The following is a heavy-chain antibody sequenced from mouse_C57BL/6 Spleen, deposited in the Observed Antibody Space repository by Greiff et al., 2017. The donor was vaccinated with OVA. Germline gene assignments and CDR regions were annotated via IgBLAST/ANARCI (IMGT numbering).Heavy chain of an antibody. V-gene: IGHV1-80*01. CDR3: ARSGVTTVVFDY. J-gene: IGHJ2*01. CDR2: IYPGDGDT. D-gene: IGHD1-1*01. CDR1: GYAFSSYW. Sequence: VKLQESGAELVKPGASVKISCKASGYAFSSYWMNWVKQRPGKGLEWIGQIYPGDGDTNYNGKFKGKATLTADKSSSTAYMQLSSLTSEDSAVYFCARSGVTTVVFDYWGQGTTLTVSS.